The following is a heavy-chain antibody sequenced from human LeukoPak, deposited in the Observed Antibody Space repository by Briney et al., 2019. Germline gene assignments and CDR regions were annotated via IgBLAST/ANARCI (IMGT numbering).Heavy chain of an antibody. J-gene: IGHJ4*02. CDR3: AHPPDGYNSGAFGY. CDR1: GFTFSSSG. CDR2: IWYDGTNK. V-gene: IGHV3-33*01. Sequence: GGSLRLSCAASGFTFSSSGMHWVRQAPGKGLGWVALIWYDGTNKYYADSVKGRFTISRDNSKNTLYLQMNSLRADDTAVYYCAHPPDGYNSGAFGYWGQGTLVTVSS. D-gene: IGHD5-24*01.